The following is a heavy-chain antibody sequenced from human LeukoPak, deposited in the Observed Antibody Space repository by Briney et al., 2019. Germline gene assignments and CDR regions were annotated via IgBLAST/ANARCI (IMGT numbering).Heavy chain of an antibody. CDR1: GFTFSDYY. J-gene: IGHJ4*02. CDR2: ISGSGGST. CDR3: AKIDGSLEYYFDY. V-gene: IGHV3-23*01. Sequence: SGGSLRLSCAASGFTFSDYYMSWVRQAPGKGLEWVSAISGSGGSTYYADSVKGRFTISRDNSKNTLYLQMNSLRAEDTAVYYCAKIDGSLEYYFDYWGQGTLVTVSS. D-gene: IGHD3-3*01.